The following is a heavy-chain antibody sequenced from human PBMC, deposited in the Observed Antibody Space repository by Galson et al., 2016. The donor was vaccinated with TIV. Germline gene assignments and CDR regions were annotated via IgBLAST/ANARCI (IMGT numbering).Heavy chain of an antibody. CDR3: ARHGAPGKMREYGMDV. CDR2: IDPNSGDT. CDR1: GYTFTSYR. Sequence: SVKVSCKASGYTFTSYRIHWIRQAPRQGLEWLGGIDPNSGDTNFGQNFEGRITMTRDRSVRAVYLDLNRLELDDTAIYYCARHGAPGKMREYGMDVWGQGTTVIVSS. J-gene: IGHJ6*02. D-gene: IGHD3-16*01. V-gene: IGHV1-2*02.